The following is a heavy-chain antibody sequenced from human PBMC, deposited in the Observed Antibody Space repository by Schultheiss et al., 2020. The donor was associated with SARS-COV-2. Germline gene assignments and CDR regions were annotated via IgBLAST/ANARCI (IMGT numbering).Heavy chain of an antibody. Sequence: ASVKVSCKASGGTFSSYAISWVRQAPGQGLEWMGWINAGNGNTKYSQEFQGRVTMTRDTSISTAYMELSRLRSDDTAVYYCARGILRKSAFDIWGQGTMVTVSS. J-gene: IGHJ3*02. CDR3: ARGILRKSAFDI. CDR2: INAGNGNT. CDR1: GGTFSSYA. V-gene: IGHV1-2*02.